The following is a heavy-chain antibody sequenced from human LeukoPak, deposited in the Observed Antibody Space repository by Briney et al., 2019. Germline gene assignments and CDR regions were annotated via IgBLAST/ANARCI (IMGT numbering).Heavy chain of an antibody. Sequence: ASVKVSCKASGYTFTSYAMHWVRQAPGQRLEWMGWINAGNGSTKYSQKFQGRVTITRDTSASTAYMELSSLRSEDTAVYYCARGPRGYSYGYLLYWGQGTLVTVSS. CDR3: ARGPRGYSYGYLLY. J-gene: IGHJ4*02. CDR1: GYTFTSYA. D-gene: IGHD5-18*01. CDR2: INAGNGST. V-gene: IGHV1-3*01.